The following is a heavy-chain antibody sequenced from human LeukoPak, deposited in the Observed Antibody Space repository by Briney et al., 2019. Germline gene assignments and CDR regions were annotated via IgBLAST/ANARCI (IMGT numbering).Heavy chain of an antibody. CDR2: IYYSGST. V-gene: IGHV4-39*07. Sequence: SETLSLTCTVSGGSISRSRYYWGWIRQPPGKGLEWIGSIYYSGSTYYNPSLKSRVTISVDTSKNQFSLKLSSVTAADTAVYYCARLRQDAFDIWGQGTMVTVSS. CDR1: GGSISRSRYY. CDR3: ARLRQDAFDI. J-gene: IGHJ3*02.